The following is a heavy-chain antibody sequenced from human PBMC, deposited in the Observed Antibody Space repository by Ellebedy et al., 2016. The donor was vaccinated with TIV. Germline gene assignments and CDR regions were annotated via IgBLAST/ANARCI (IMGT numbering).Heavy chain of an antibody. CDR2: IYKNGNT. V-gene: IGHV4-59*08. J-gene: IGHJ1*01. Sequence: GSLRLXCSVSGDSIRSYSWSWIRQLPGKGLEWIGYIYKNGNTDYNPSLASRVTISFDTSKNQFSLKVRSVTAADTAVYYCARHEGVALFQYWGQGALVGVSS. CDR3: ARHEGVALFQY. CDR1: GDSIRSYS. D-gene: IGHD2-8*01.